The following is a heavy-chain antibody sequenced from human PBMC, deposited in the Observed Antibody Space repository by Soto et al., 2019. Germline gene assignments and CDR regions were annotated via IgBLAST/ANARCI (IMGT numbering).Heavy chain of an antibody. CDR2: INAGNGNT. Sequence: QVQLVQSGAEEKKPGASVKVSCKASGYTFTSYAMHWVRQAPGQRLEWMGWINAGNGNTKYSQKFQGRVTLTRATSASTAYMELSSLRSEDTAVYSCARSIVVVTALDYWGQGTLVTVSS. CDR3: ARSIVVVTALDY. CDR1: GYTFTSYA. J-gene: IGHJ4*02. D-gene: IGHD2-21*02. V-gene: IGHV1-3*05.